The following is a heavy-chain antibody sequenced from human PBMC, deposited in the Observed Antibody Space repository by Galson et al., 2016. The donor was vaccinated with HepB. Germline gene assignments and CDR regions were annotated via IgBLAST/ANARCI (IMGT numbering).Heavy chain of an antibody. CDR3: ASSDHYGQWYFYL. Sequence: QSGAEVTKPGDSLKISCKGSGTTFSSYWIAWVRQMPGKGLELMGVIFPGDSDTRYSPSFQGQVTISADKSISTAYLQWSSLKASDPAMYYCASSDHYGQWYFYLWGRGTLVTVSS. CDR2: IFPGDSDT. J-gene: IGHJ2*01. V-gene: IGHV5-51*01. D-gene: IGHD4-17*01. CDR1: GTTFSSYW.